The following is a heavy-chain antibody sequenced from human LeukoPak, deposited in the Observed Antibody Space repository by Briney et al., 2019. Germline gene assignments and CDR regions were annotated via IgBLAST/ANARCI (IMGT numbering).Heavy chain of an antibody. V-gene: IGHV4-39*07. CDR3: SNKVYCSTTSCHPAGY. Sequence: SETLSLTCTVSGGSISSSSYYWGWIRQPPGKGLEWIGSIYYSGSTYYNPSLKNRVTISFATSTNPFFLDLSPVTAADTAVYYCSNKVYCSTTSCHPAGYWGLGSLVTVSS. J-gene: IGHJ4*02. D-gene: IGHD2-2*01. CDR2: IYYSGST. CDR1: GGSISSSSYY.